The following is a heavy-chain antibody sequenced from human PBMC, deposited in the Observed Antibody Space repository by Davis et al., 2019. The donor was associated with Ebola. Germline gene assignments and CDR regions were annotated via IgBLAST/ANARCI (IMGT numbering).Heavy chain of an antibody. CDR1: GYSISSGYY. J-gene: IGHJ4*02. V-gene: IGHV4-38-2*02. Sequence: SETLSLTCTVSGYSISSGYYWGWIRQPPGKGLEWIGSIYHSGSTYYNPSLKSRVTISVDTSKNQFSLKLSSVTAADTAVYYCARGELIVVIPNFDYWGQGTLVTVSS. D-gene: IGHD3-22*01. CDR2: IYHSGST. CDR3: ARGELIVVIPNFDY.